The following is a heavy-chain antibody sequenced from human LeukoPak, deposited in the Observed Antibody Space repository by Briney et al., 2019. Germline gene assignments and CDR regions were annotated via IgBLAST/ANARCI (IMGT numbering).Heavy chain of an antibody. CDR3: ARGTLKAAATDFDY. V-gene: IGHV3-23*01. CDR1: GFTFSSYG. J-gene: IGHJ4*02. CDR2: ISGNSGST. D-gene: IGHD6-13*01. Sequence: GGSLRLSCAASGFTFSSYGMTWVRQAPGKGLEWVSSISGNSGSTYYADSVKGRFTISRDNSKNTVYLQMNSLRAEDTALYYCARGTLKAAATDFDYWGQGTLVTVSS.